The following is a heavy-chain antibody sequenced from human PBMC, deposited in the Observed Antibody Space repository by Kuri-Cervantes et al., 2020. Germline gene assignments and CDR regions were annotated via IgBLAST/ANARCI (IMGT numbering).Heavy chain of an antibody. CDR1: GFTFSSYS. CDR2: ISSSGNTM. Sequence: GGSLRLSCAASGFTFSSYSMNWVRQAPGKGLEWVSCISSSGNTMYYADSVKGRFTIFRDNAQNSLYLQMNSLRAEDTAVYYCARGMSSFLGLWAFDIWGLGTTVTVSS. CDR3: ARGMSSFLGLWAFDI. J-gene: IGHJ3*02. D-gene: IGHD2-2*01. V-gene: IGHV3-48*04.